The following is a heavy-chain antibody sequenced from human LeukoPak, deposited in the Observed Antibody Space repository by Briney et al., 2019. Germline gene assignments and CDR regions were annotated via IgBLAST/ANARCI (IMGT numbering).Heavy chain of an antibody. CDR1: GFTFDDYA. J-gene: IGHJ4*02. CDR2: ISWNSGSI. D-gene: IGHD5-12*01. CDR3: ANDKGYSGYATFFDY. Sequence: GRSLRLSCAASGFTFDDYAMHWVRQAPGKGLEWVSGISWNSGSIGYADSVKGRFTISRDNAKNSLYLQMNSLRAEDMALYYCANDKGYSGYATFFDYWGQGTLVTVSS. V-gene: IGHV3-9*03.